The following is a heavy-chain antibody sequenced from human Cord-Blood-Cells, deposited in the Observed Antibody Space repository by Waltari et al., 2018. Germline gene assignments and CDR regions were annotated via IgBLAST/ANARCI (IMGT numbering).Heavy chain of an antibody. J-gene: IGHJ6*04. D-gene: IGHD2-15*01. Sequence: QVQLVQSGAEVQKHGASVKVSCKASGYTFTSSDAHWVRQATGQGLEWMGVRNPDNRNKGYGQMYRVRGTLTMDNSISTVVMQLSSLGSDVTAGYYWARATRGRKLDYYYYGMDVWGGGNTVTVSS. CDR1: GYTFTSSD. V-gene: IGHV1-8*02. CDR2: RNPDNRNK. CDR3: ARATRGRKLDYYYYGMDV.